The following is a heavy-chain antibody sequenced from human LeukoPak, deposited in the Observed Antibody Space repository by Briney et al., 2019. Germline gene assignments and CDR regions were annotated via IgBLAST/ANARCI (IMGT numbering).Heavy chain of an antibody. D-gene: IGHD3-10*01. CDR2: ISGSGYST. CDR3: AKEGDYYGSGSYRDGFDI. J-gene: IGHJ3*02. V-gene: IGHV3-23*01. CDR1: GFTFSHYG. Sequence: GGSLRLSCAASGFTFSHYGMSWVRQAPGKGLEWVSAISGSGYSTYYADSVKGRFTISRDSFKNTLYLQMNSLRPEDTAVYYCAKEGDYYGSGSYRDGFDIWGQGTRATVSS.